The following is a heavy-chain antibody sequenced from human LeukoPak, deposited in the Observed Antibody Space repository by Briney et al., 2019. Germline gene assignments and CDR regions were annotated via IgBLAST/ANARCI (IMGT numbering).Heavy chain of an antibody. CDR3: ARDGLNGHSSVWYSYFVY. D-gene: IGHD6-19*01. CDR1: GGSISSYY. V-gene: IGHV4-59*12. Sequence: SETLSLTCTVSGGSISSYYWSWIRQPPGKGLTWIGYIYYSGSTNYNPSLMSRVTISVDTSKNQFSLQLNSVTPEDTAVYYCARDGLNGHSSVWYSYFVYWGQGIMVTVSS. J-gene: IGHJ4*02. CDR2: IYYSGST.